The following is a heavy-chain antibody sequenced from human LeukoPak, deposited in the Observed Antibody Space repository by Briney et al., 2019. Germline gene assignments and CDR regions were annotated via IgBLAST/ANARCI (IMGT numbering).Heavy chain of an antibody. J-gene: IGHJ4*02. CDR2: INPNSGDT. CDR1: GYIFTACY. Sequence: ASVKVSCKASGYIFTACYIHWVRQAPGQGLEWMGWINPNSGDTRYAQKFQGRVTVTSDASVSTAYMELSRLTSDDTAVYYCARGGQLSTWNYISFDYWSQETLVTVSS. V-gene: IGHV1-2*02. CDR3: ARGGQLSTWNYISFDY. D-gene: IGHD1-7*01.